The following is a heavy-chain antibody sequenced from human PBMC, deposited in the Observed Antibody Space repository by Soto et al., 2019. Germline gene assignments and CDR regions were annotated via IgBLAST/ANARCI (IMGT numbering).Heavy chain of an antibody. CDR2: INPNSGGT. CDR3: ARDATVAPDAFDI. CDR1: GYTFTGYY. J-gene: IGHJ3*02. D-gene: IGHD6-19*01. Sequence: ASVKVSCKASGYTFTGYYMHWVRQAPGQGLEWMGWINPNSGGTNYAQKFQGWVTMTRDTSISTAYMELSRLRSDDTAVYYCARDATVAPDAFDIWGQGTMVTV. V-gene: IGHV1-2*04.